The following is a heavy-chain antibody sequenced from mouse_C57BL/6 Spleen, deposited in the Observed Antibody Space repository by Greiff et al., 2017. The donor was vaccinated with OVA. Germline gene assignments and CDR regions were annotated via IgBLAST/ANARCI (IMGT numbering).Heavy chain of an antibody. CDR2: IYPRRGNT. J-gene: IGHJ2*01. V-gene: IGHV1-81*01. CDR3: AREEGDGYYRDY. D-gene: IGHD2-3*01. Sequence: QVQLQQSGAELARPGASVKLSCKASGYTFTSYGISWVKQRTGQGLEWIGEIYPRRGNTYYNEKFKGKATLTADKSSSTAYMELRSLTSEDSAVYFCAREEGDGYYRDYWGQGTTLTVSS. CDR1: GYTFTSYG.